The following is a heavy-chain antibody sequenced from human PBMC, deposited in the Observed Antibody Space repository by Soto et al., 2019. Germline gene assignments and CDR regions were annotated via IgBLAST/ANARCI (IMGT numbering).Heavy chain of an antibody. D-gene: IGHD2-15*01. CDR2: ISGSGDST. CDR3: AKETLGYCSSGSCRIDY. J-gene: IGHJ4*02. CDR1: GFTFSSYA. Sequence: EVQLLESGGGLVQPGGSLRLSCAASGFTFSSYAMSWVRQAPGKGLEWVSTISGSGDSTYYADSVRGRFTISRDNSKNXXYVQMSSLRAEDTAVYYCAKETLGYCSSGSCRIDYWGQGTLVTVSS. V-gene: IGHV3-23*01.